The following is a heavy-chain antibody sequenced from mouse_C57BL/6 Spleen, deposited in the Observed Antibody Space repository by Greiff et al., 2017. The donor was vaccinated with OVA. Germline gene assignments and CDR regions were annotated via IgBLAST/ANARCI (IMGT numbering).Heavy chain of an antibody. CDR2: IDPSDSYT. CDR1: GYTFTSYW. D-gene: IGHD2-3*01. V-gene: IGHV1-69*01. Sequence: QVQLQQPGAELVMPGASVKLSCKASGYTFTSYWMHWVKQRPGQGLEWIGEIDPSDSYTNYNQKFKGKSTLTVDNSSSKAYMQLSSLTSEDSAVYYCVLYDPRDYFDCWGQGTTLTVSS. J-gene: IGHJ2*01. CDR3: VLYDPRDYFDC.